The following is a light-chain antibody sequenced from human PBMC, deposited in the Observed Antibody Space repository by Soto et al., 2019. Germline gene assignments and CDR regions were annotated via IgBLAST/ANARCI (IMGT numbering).Light chain of an antibody. J-gene: IGKJ4*02. V-gene: IGKV3D-20*02. CDR3: QQRSNLPRT. CDR1: QSVSNNY. Sequence: STGERRTINSRTSQSVSNNYLAWYQQKPGQAPRLLIYGASSRATGIPVRFSGSGSGTDYTLTVSSLGPEYWAVYYSQQRSNLPRTFGAGTKVDIK. CDR2: GAS.